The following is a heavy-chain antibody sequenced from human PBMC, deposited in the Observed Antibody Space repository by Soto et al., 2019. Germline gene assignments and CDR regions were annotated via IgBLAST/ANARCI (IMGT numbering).Heavy chain of an antibody. D-gene: IGHD1-26*01. V-gene: IGHV4-4*02. Sequence: KPSETLSLTCAVSGGSISSSNWWSWVSQPPGKGLEWIGEIYHSGSTNYNPSLKSRATISVDKSKNQFSLKLRSVTAAATADYYCERGSTGGGGFDPWGQGTLVTVLL. CDR2: IYHSGST. J-gene: IGHJ5*02. CDR3: ERGSTGGGGFDP. CDR1: GGSISSSNW.